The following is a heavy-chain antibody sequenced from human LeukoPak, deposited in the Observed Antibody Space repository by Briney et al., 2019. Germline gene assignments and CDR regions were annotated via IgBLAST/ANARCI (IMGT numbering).Heavy chain of an antibody. V-gene: IGHV4-61*02. Sequence: SETLSLTCTVSGDSISSGDYYWSWIRQPAGKGLEWIGRISSSGSTNYNPSLKSRVTISVDTSKNQFSLKLSSVTAADTAVYFCASPYYYGSGSDYWGQGTLVTVSS. CDR2: ISSSGST. D-gene: IGHD3-10*01. CDR1: GDSISSGDYY. CDR3: ASPYYYGSGSDY. J-gene: IGHJ4*02.